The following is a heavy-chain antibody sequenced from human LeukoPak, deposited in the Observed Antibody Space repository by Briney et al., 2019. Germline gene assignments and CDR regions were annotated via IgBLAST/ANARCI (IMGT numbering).Heavy chain of an antibody. D-gene: IGHD2-15*01. Sequence: GEALKISCKGSGYSFTTYWIAWVRQMPGKGLEWMGIVYPGDSDTRYSPSFQGQVTISADKSISTAYLQWSSLKASDTAMYYCARLGVVVVAATGSDPWGQGTLVTVSS. V-gene: IGHV5-51*01. J-gene: IGHJ5*02. CDR2: VYPGDSDT. CDR1: GYSFTTYW. CDR3: ARLGVVVVAATGSDP.